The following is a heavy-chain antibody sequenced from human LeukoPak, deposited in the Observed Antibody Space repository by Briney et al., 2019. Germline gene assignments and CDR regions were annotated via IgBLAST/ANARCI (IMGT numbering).Heavy chain of an antibody. Sequence: PSETLSLTCTVSGGSISSYYWSWIRQPAGKGLEWIGRIYTSGSTNYNPSLKSRVTISVDTSKNQFSLNLNSVTAADTAVYYCAREFTYGYGGYLDYWGQGTLVTVSS. CDR3: AREFTYGYGGYLDY. V-gene: IGHV4-4*07. CDR1: GGSISSYY. J-gene: IGHJ4*02. CDR2: IYTSGST. D-gene: IGHD5-18*01.